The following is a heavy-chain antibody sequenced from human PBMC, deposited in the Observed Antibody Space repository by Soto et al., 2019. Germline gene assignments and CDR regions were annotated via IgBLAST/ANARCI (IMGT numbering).Heavy chain of an antibody. CDR1: GFTVSDNH. D-gene: IGHD2-15*01. CDR2: IYSGDST. J-gene: IGHJ6*02. CDR3: ARGYPTGGNGLDV. Sequence: GGSLRLSCAASGFTVSDNHMNWVRQAPGKGLEWVSVIYSGDSTYYTDSVKGRFTISRDNSKNTPYLQMNSLRAEDTAVYYCARGYPTGGNGLDVWGQGTTVTVSS. V-gene: IGHV3-53*01.